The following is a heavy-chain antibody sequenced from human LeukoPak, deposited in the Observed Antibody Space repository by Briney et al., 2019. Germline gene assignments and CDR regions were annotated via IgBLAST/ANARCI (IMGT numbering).Heavy chain of an antibody. J-gene: IGHJ5*02. V-gene: IGHV3-9*01. D-gene: IGHD6-19*01. CDR1: GFTFDDYA. CDR3: AKGNPSIAVALFDP. CDR2: ISWNSGSI. Sequence: PGRSLRLSCAASGFTFDDYAMHWVRQAPGKGLEWVSGISWNSGSIGYADSVKGRFTISRDNAKNSLYLQMNSLRAEDTALYYCAKGNPSIAVALFDPWGQGTLVTVSS.